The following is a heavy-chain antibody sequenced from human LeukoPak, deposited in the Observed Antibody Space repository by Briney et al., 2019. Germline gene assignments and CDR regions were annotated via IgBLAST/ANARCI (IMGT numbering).Heavy chain of an antibody. CDR1: GFTFSNAW. CDR2: IKSKTDGETT. CDR3: TTAASDYYGSGSYFYD. J-gene: IGHJ4*02. D-gene: IGHD3-10*01. Sequence: GGSLRLSCAASGFTFSNAWMSWVRQAPGKGLDWVGRIKSKTDGETTDYAAPVKGRFTISRDDSKNTLYLQMNSLKTEDTAVYYCTTAASDYYGSGSYFYDWGQGTLVTVSS. V-gene: IGHV3-15*01.